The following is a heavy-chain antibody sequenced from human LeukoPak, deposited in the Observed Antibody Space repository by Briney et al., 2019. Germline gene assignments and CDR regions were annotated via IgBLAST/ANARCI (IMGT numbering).Heavy chain of an antibody. CDR3: ARAQRGYSYDYSFDP. D-gene: IGHD5-18*01. CDR1: GFTFDDYA. V-gene: IGHV3-9*01. J-gene: IGHJ5*02. Sequence: GGSLRLSCTASGFTFDDYAMHWVRQAPGKGLEWVSGVSWNSATIGYADSVKGRFTISRDNAKNSLYLQMNSLRAEDTALYYCARAQRGYSYDYSFDPWGQGTLVTVSS. CDR2: VSWNSATI.